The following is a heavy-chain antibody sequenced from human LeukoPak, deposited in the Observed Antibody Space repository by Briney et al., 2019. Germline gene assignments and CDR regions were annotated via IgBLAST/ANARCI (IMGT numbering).Heavy chain of an antibody. V-gene: IGHV3-48*01. CDR1: GFTFSSYS. CDR2: ISSSSSTI. D-gene: IGHD2-2*01. CDR3: ANSILPAAMEYFQH. Sequence: GGSLRLSCAASGFTFSSYSMNWVRQAPGKGLEWVSYISSSSSTIYYADSVKGRFTISRDNSKNTLYLQMNSLRAEDTAVYYCANSILPAAMEYFQHWGQGTLVTVSS. J-gene: IGHJ1*01.